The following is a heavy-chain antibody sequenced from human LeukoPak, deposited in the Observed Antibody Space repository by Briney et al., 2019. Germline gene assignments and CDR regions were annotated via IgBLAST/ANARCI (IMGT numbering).Heavy chain of an antibody. D-gene: IGHD3-22*01. V-gene: IGHV3-43*02. CDR1: GFTFEDYA. CDR3: AKDNWRRYYYNFNF. CDR2: ISGDGGST. J-gene: IGHJ4*02. Sequence: GGSLRLSCAASGFTFEDYAMHWVRQTPGKGLEWVSLISGDGGSTSYADSVKGRSTISRDNSKNSLYLQMNSLRTEDTAFYYCAKDNWRRYYYNFNFWGQGTLVTVSS.